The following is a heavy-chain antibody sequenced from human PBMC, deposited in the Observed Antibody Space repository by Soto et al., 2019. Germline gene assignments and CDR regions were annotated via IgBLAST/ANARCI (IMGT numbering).Heavy chain of an antibody. D-gene: IGHD4-17*01. J-gene: IGHJ4*02. CDR2: ISKSGGT. Sequence: SSETLSLICTVSGGSITSGDYFWTWVRQHPGKGLEWIGYISKSGGTYDSPSLNSRLSLSVDTSQNLFSLKLTSVTAADTATYYCARASRVTTSGTTAYYFDYWGQGTPVTVSS. CDR1: GGSITSGDYF. V-gene: IGHV4-31*03. CDR3: ARASRVTTSGTTAYYFDY.